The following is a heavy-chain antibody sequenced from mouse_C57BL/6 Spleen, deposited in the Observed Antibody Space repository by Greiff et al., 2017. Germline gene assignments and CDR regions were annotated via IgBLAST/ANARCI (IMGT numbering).Heavy chain of an antibody. D-gene: IGHD2-3*01. J-gene: IGHJ2*01. CDR2: IHPNSGST. V-gene: IGHV1-64*01. CDR3: ARFDGYYFYYFDY. Sequence: VQLQQPGAELVKPGASVKLSCKASGYTFTSYWMHWVKQRPGQGLEWIGMIHPNSGSTNYNEKFKSKATLTVDKSSSTAYMQLSSLTAEDSAVYYCARFDGYYFYYFDYWGQGTTLTVSS. CDR1: GYTFTSYW.